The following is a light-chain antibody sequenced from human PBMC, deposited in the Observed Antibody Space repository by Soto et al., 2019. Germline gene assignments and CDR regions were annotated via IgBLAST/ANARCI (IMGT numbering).Light chain of an antibody. Sequence: EVVMTQSPATLSVSPGEGVTLSCRANQGIGSAVAWYHQRSGQAPRLLIFDASIRVPTTPARFSGSVSGTEFTLTISSLESEDFAVYFCQQYGDRPRTFGQGTKVDIK. CDR1: QGIGSA. J-gene: IGKJ1*01. V-gene: IGKV3-15*01. CDR2: DAS. CDR3: QQYGDRPRT.